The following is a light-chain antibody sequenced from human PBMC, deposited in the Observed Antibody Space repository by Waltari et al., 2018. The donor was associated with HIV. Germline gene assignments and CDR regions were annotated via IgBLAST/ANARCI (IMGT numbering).Light chain of an antibody. J-gene: IGLJ2*01. Sequence: QSALTQPPSASGSPGQSVTLSCTGTSSDVGGYNYVSWHQQHPGKAPKPMIYDGIKRPSGVPDRFSGSKSGNTASLTVSGLQPEDEADYYCSSHAGSKVVFGGGTRLTVL. CDR3: SSHAGSKVV. CDR1: SSDVGGYNY. V-gene: IGLV2-8*01. CDR2: DGI.